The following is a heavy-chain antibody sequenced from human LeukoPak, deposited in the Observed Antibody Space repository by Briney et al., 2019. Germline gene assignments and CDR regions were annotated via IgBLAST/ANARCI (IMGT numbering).Heavy chain of an antibody. J-gene: IGHJ4*02. CDR2: IYPGDSNT. CDR3: ARLLAAPYYINY. V-gene: IGHV5-51*01. CDR1: GYSFISYR. Sequence: GESLKISCKGFGYSFISYRIGWVRQMPGKGLEWMGIIYPGDSNTRYSPSFQGQVTISVDTSIDTAYLQWSSVRASDTAMYYCARLLAAPYYINYWGQGTLVTVSS. D-gene: IGHD6-25*01.